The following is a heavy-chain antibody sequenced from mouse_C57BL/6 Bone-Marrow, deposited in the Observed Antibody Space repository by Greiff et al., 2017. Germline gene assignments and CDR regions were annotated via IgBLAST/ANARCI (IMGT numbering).Heavy chain of an antibody. V-gene: IGHV1-61*01. CDR3: ARSSGYLYYFDY. J-gene: IGHJ2*01. CDR2: IYPSDSET. CDR1: GYTFTSYW. Sequence: QVQLQQPGAELVRPGSSVKLSCKASGYTFTSYWMDWVKQRPGQGLEWIGNIYPSDSETHYNQKFKDKATLTVDKSSSTAYMQLSSLTSEDSAVYYCARSSGYLYYFDYWGQGTTLTVSS. D-gene: IGHD3-2*02.